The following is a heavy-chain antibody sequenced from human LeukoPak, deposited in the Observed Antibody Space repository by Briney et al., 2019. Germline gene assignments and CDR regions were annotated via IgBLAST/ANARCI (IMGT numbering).Heavy chain of an antibody. CDR3: ATNYPRGLSDFDD. Sequence: GGSLRLSCAASGFTFDDYTMHWIRQAPGKGLEWVSLISWDGGSTYYADSVKGRFTISRDNSKNMLYLQMNSLRVEDTAVYYCATNYPRGLSDFDDWGQGTLVTVSS. D-gene: IGHD3/OR15-3a*01. CDR2: ISWDGGST. J-gene: IGHJ4*02. CDR1: GFTFDDYT. V-gene: IGHV3-43*01.